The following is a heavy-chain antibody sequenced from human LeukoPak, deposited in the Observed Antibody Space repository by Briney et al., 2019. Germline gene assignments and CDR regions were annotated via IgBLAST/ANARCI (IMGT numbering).Heavy chain of an antibody. CDR2: ISYDGNNE. V-gene: IGHV3-30-3*01. Sequence: GGSLRLSCAASGLTFSNYAMHWVRQAPGKGLEWLAVISYDGNNEYYADSVNGRFTISRDNSKHSLYMQMNSVGGEAAALYYCASTSRGVIDYWGQGTLVTVSS. J-gene: IGHJ4*02. CDR1: GLTFSNYA. D-gene: IGHD3-10*01. CDR3: ASTSRGVIDY.